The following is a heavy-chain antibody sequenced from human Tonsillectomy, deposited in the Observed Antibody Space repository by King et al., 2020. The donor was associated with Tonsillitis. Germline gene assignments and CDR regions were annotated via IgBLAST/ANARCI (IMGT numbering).Heavy chain of an antibody. Sequence: QLQESGPGLVKPSETLSLTCTVYGGSISSSSYYWAWIRQPPGKGLEWIGSIYYSGSTYYNPSLKSRVTISVDTSKNQFSLQLKSVTAADTAVYYCVRQASSLGSDFWGQGTLVTVSS. CDR1: GGSISSSSYY. D-gene: IGHD2-2*01. V-gene: IGHV4-39*01. CDR2: IYYSGST. CDR3: VRQASSLGSDF. J-gene: IGHJ4*02.